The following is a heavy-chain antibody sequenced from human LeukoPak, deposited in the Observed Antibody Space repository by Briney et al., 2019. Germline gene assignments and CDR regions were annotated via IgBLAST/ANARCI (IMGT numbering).Heavy chain of an antibody. CDR3: ARWAVTIDAFDI. CDR1: GGSISSGGYY. J-gene: IGHJ3*02. D-gene: IGHD6-19*01. Sequence: PSETLSLTCTVSGGSISSGGYYCSWIRQPPGKGLEWIGYIYHSGSTYYNPSLKSRVTISVDRSKDQFSLKLSSVTAADTAVYYCARWAVTIDAFDIWGQGTMVTVSS. V-gene: IGHV4-30-2*01. CDR2: IYHSGST.